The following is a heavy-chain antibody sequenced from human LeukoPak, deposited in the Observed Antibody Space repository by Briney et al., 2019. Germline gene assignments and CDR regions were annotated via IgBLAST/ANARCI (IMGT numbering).Heavy chain of an antibody. J-gene: IGHJ4*02. CDR1: GYTFTGYY. CDR3: GTLLSNGPFDY. CDR2: IYPNSGAT. Sequence: GASVKVSCKVSGYTFTGYYMHWVRQAPGQGLEWMGYIYPNSGATKYAQKFQGRVTMTRDTSISTAYMELSGLGSDDTAVYYCGTLLSNGPFDYWGQGSLVTVSS. V-gene: IGHV1-2*02.